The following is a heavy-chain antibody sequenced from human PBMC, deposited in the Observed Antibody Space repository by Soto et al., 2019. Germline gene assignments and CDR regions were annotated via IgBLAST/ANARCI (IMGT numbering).Heavy chain of an antibody. V-gene: IGHV4-34*01. CDR1: GGSFSGYY. CDR3: ARRGMATTAP. J-gene: IGHJ5*02. CDR2: INHSGST. D-gene: IGHD5-12*01. Sequence: ETLSLTCAVYGGSFSGYYWSWIRQPPGKGLEWIGEINHSGSTNYNPSLKSRVTISVDTSKNQFSLKLSSVTAADTAVYYCARRGMATTAPWGQGTRVTVSS.